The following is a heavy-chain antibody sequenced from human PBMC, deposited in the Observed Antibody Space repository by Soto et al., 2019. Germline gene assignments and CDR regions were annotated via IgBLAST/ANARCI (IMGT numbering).Heavy chain of an antibody. CDR1: AGSISRSSYN. D-gene: IGHD3-22*01. Sequence: SETLSFTCTVSAGSISRSSYNRGWIRQHPGKGQEWIGSIYYSRSTYHNPSRNTRVTISVDTSKNQFSRKLSSGTAADTAVYYCARPYYYDSSGYYGGAFDIWGQGTMVTVSS. V-gene: IGHV4-39*01. CDR3: ARPYYYDSSGYYGGAFDI. CDR2: IYYSRST. J-gene: IGHJ3*02.